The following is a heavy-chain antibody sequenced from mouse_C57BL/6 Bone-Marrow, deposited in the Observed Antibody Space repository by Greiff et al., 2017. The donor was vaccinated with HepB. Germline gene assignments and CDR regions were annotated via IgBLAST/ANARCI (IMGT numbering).Heavy chain of an antibody. J-gene: IGHJ3*01. CDR1: GYTFTSYG. CDR2: IYPRSGNT. V-gene: IGHV1-81*01. Sequence: VQLQQSGAELARPGASVKLSCKASGYTFTSYGISWVKQRTGQGLEWIGEIYPRSGNTYYNEKFKGKATLTADKSSSTAYMELRSLTSEDSAVYFCARGVYPPWFAYWGQGTLVTVSA. CDR3: ARGVYPPWFAY. D-gene: IGHD2-1*01.